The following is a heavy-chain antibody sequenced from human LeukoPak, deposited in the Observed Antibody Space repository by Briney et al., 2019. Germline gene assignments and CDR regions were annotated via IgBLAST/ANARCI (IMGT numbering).Heavy chain of an antibody. D-gene: IGHD3-16*02. V-gene: IGHV4-61*02. CDR3: ARVNYDYVWGSYRYYYYYYMDV. CDR2: IYTSGST. Sequence: PSQTLSLTCTVSGGSISSGSYYWSWIRQPAGKGLEWIGRIYTSGSTNYNPSLKSRVTISADTSKNQFSLKLSSVTAADTAVYYCARVNYDYVWGSYRYYYYYYMDVWGKGTTVTVSS. J-gene: IGHJ6*03. CDR1: GGSISSGSYY.